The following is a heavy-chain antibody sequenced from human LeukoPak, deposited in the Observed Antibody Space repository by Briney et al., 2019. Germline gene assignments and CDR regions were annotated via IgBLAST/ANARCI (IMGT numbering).Heavy chain of an antibody. CDR1: GYSLRNYA. V-gene: IGHV7-4-1*02. J-gene: IGHJ4*02. D-gene: IGHD5-12*01. CDR3: ARDLRGYDWLVDY. Sequence: GASVKVSCKASGYSLRNYALNWVRQAPGQGLEWKGWINTDAGNPTYAQGFTGRFVFSLDTSVSTAYLQISALKAEDTAVYYCARDLRGYDWLVDYWGQGTLVTVSS. CDR2: INTDAGNP.